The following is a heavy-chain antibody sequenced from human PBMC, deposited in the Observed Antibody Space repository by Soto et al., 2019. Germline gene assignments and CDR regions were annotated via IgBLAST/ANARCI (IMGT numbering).Heavy chain of an antibody. CDR1: GGSISSSSYY. V-gene: IGHV4-39*01. CDR2: IYYSGST. D-gene: IGHD1-7*01. J-gene: IGHJ6*03. Sequence: TLSLTCTVSGGSISSSSYYWGWIRQPPGKGLEWIGSIYYSGSTYYNPSLKSRVTISVDTSKNQFSLKLSSVTAADTAVYYCARSAGNYDLYYYYYYYMDVWGKGTTVTVSS. CDR3: ARSAGNYDLYYYYYYYMDV.